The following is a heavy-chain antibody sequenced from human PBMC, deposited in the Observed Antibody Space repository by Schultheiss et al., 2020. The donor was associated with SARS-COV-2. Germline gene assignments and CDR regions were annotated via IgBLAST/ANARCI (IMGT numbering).Heavy chain of an antibody. CDR2: ISYDGSNK. D-gene: IGHD1-1*01. Sequence: GGSLRLSCAASGFTFSSYGMHWVRQAPGKGLEWVAVISYDGSNKYYADSVKGRFTISRDNSKNTLYLQMNSLRAEDTAVYYCAKDFVAYEYNYAFDIWGQGTLVTVSS. CDR3: AKDFVAYEYNYAFDI. J-gene: IGHJ4*02. V-gene: IGHV3-30*18. CDR1: GFTFSSYG.